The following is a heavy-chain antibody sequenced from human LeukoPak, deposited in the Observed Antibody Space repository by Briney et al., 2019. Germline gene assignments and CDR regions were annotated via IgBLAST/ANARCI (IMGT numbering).Heavy chain of an antibody. Sequence: SETLSLTCTVSGGSISSSSYYWGWIRQPPGKGLEWIGSIYYSGSTYYNPSLKSRVTISVDTSKNQFSLKLSSVTAADTAVYYCARLLGSAIFGVAPPDYWGQGTLVTVSS. CDR2: IYYSGST. CDR1: GGSISSSSYY. CDR3: ARLLGSAIFGVAPPDY. V-gene: IGHV4-39*01. J-gene: IGHJ4*02. D-gene: IGHD3-3*01.